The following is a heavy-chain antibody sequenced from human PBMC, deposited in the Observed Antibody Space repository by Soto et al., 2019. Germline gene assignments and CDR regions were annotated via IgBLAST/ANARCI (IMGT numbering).Heavy chain of an antibody. Sequence: QVQLVESGGGVVQPGRSLRLSCAASGFTFSNYGMHWVRQAPGKGLEWVAVIWYDESHEYYADSVKGRFTISRDNSNNTLYLQMNRLGAEDTAVYYCARDDIPGRPVATYGMDVWGQGTTVIVSS. D-gene: IGHD6-19*01. V-gene: IGHV3-33*01. CDR2: IWYDESHE. CDR1: GFTFSNYG. CDR3: ARDDIPGRPVATYGMDV. J-gene: IGHJ6*02.